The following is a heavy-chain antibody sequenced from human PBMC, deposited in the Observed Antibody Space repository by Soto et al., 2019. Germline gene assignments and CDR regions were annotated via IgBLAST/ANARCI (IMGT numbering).Heavy chain of an antibody. CDR2: INTDGGSS. D-gene: IGHD2-2*01. CDR3: AREAGYCSRTSCYRRAFDT. J-gene: IGHJ3*02. Sequence: EVQLVESGGDLVQPGGSLSLSCAASGFTFSGHWMHWVRQVPGKGLEWVSRINTDGGSSAYADSVKGRFAISQDNAKNTLYLQMNGLRAEDTAVYYCAREAGYCSRTSCYRRAFDTWGQGTTVTVSS. CDR1: GFTFSGHW. V-gene: IGHV3-74*03.